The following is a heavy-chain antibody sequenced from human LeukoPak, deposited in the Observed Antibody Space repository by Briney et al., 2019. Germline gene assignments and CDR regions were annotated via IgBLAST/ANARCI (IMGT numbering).Heavy chain of an antibody. J-gene: IGHJ4*02. CDR2: IYYSGSA. V-gene: IGHV4-59*08. D-gene: IGHD2-2*01. CDR3: ARLGIGVVPSAMLGDYYFDY. Sequence: SETLSLTCTVSGGSISSYYWSWIRQPPGKGLEWIGYIYYSGSAKYNPSLKSRVTISVDTSKNQFSLKLTSVTAADTAVYYCARLGIGVVPSAMLGDYYFDYWGQGTLVTVSS. CDR1: GGSISSYY.